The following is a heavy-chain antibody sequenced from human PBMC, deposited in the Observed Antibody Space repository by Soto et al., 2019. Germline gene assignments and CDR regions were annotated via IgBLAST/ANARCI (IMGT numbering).Heavy chain of an antibody. Sequence: QEQLMESGGGVVQPGRSLRLSCVASGFSFSSQAMHWVRQAPGKGLEWVAAISNDGNRQLYADSVRDRFTISRDNSRNTLDLQMNHLRTEDTGVYFCARDIYSYGSVGTPDIWGQGTMVTVSS. CDR3: ARDIYSYGSVGTPDI. CDR1: GFSFSSQA. J-gene: IGHJ3*02. CDR2: ISNDGNRQ. D-gene: IGHD5-18*01. V-gene: IGHV3-30-3*01.